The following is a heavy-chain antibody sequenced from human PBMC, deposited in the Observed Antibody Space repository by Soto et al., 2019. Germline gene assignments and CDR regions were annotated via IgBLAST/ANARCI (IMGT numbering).Heavy chain of an antibody. CDR2: ISGSGGST. CDR1: GFTFSSYA. CDR3: AKDRGDYVWGSYRKGSAFDI. J-gene: IGHJ3*02. Sequence: GGSLRLSCAASGFTFSSYAMSWVRQAPGKGLEWVSAISGSGGSTYYADSVKGRFTISRDNSENTLYLQMNSLRAEDTAVYYCAKDRGDYVWGSYRKGSAFDIWGQGTKVTVSS. D-gene: IGHD3-16*02. V-gene: IGHV3-23*01.